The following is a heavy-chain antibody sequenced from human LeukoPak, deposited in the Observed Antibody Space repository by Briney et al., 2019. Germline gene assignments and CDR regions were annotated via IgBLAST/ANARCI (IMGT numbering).Heavy chain of an antibody. V-gene: IGHV6-1*01. CDR3: ARRLTQYDCFDP. CDR1: GDSVSSNSVT. D-gene: IGHD2-2*01. CDR2: TYYRSTWYN. J-gene: IGHJ5*02. Sequence: SQTLSLTCAISGDSVSSNSVTWNWIRWSPSRGLEWLGRTYYRSTWYNDYAVSVRGRITVNPDTSKNQFSLHLNSVTPEDTAVYYCARRLTQYDCFDPWGQGILVTVSS.